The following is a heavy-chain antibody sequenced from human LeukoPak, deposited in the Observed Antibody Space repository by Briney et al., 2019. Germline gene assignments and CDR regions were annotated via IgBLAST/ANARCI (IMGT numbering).Heavy chain of an antibody. Sequence: GGSLRLSCAASGFTFSDYYMSWIRQAPGKGLEWVSYISSSGSTIYYADSVKGRFTISRDSAKNSLYLQMNSLRAEDTAVYYCARGFDYYDSSGLKDYWGQGTLVTVSS. V-gene: IGHV3-11*01. CDR2: ISSSGSTI. CDR3: ARGFDYYDSSGLKDY. CDR1: GFTFSDYY. D-gene: IGHD3-22*01. J-gene: IGHJ4*02.